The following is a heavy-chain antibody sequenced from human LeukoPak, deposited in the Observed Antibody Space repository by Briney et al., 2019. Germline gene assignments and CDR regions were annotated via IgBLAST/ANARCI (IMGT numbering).Heavy chain of an antibody. D-gene: IGHD6-13*01. J-gene: IGHJ4*02. CDR3: TRHSVSSWYGYFDY. V-gene: IGHV4-59*08. CDR1: GCSISSYY. Sequence: AETLSLTCTVSGCSISSYYWSWIRQPPGKGLEWIGYIYYSGSTKYNPSLKSRVTISVDTSKNQFSLKLSSVTAADTAVYYCTRHSVSSWYGYFDYWGQGTLVTVSS. CDR2: IYYSGST.